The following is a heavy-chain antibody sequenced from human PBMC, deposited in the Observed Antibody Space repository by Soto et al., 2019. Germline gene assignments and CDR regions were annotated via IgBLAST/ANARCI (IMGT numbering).Heavy chain of an antibody. D-gene: IGHD5-12*01. CDR1: GFTFSSFG. CDR2: TWYDGSDE. CDR3: AKDLGDGYYY. J-gene: IGHJ4*02. V-gene: IGHV3-30*02. Sequence: GGSLRLSCAASGFTFSSFGMHWVRQAPGKGLEWVAVTWYDGSDEYYADSVKGRFTISRDNSKNTLYLQMNSLRAEDTAVYYCAKDLGDGYYYWGQGTLVTVSS.